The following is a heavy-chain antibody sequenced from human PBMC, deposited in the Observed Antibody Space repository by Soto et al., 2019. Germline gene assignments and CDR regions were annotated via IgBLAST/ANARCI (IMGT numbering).Heavy chain of an antibody. D-gene: IGHD1-7*01. CDR1: GGTFSSYA. J-gene: IGHJ4*02. Sequence: QVQLVQSGAEVKKPGSSVKVSCKASGGTFSSYAISWVRQAPGQGLEWMGGIIPIFGTANYAQKFQGRVTITADESTSPAYMELSSLRSEDTAVYYCARGDSYNWNYHFDYWGQGTLVTVSS. CDR2: IIPIFGTA. CDR3: ARGDSYNWNYHFDY. V-gene: IGHV1-69*01.